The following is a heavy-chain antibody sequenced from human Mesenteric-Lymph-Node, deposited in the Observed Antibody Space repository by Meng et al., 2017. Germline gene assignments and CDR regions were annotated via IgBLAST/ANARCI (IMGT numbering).Heavy chain of an antibody. CDR3: ARVGYADYVNHGMDV. CDR2: IYHSGST. D-gene: IGHD4-17*01. J-gene: IGHJ6*02. CDR1: GYSIISGYY. Sequence: SETLSLTCAVSGYSIISGYYWGWIRQPPGKGLEWIGSIYHSGSTYYNPSLKRRVTISLDTSKNQFSLKLSSVTAADTAVYYCARVGYADYVNHGMDVWGQGTTVTVSS. V-gene: IGHV4-38-2*01.